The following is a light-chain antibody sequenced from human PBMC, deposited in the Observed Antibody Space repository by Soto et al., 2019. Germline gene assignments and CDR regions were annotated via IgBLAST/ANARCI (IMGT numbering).Light chain of an antibody. Sequence: QSVLTQPRSVSGSPGQSVTISCTGTSSDVGAYNYVSWYQQHPGKAPKLMIYDVSKRPSGVPDRFSGSKSGNTASLTISGLQAEDEADYYCSSYAGSRVVFGGGTKLTVL. CDR3: SSYAGSRVV. V-gene: IGLV2-11*01. CDR1: SSDVGAYNY. J-gene: IGLJ2*01. CDR2: DVS.